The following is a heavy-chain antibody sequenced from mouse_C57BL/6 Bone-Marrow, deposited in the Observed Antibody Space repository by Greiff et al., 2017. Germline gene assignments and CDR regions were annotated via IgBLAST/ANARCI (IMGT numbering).Heavy chain of an antibody. CDR2: INPNNGGT. Sequence: VQLQQSGPELVQPGASVKIPCKASGYTFTDYNMDWVKQSHGKSLEWIGDINPNNGGTIYNQKFKGKATLTVDKSSSTAYMELRSLTSEDTAVYYCARSWDYDYETCFAYWGQGTLVTVSA. CDR3: ARSWDYDYETCFAY. J-gene: IGHJ3*01. CDR1: GYTFTDYN. V-gene: IGHV1-18*01. D-gene: IGHD2-4*01.